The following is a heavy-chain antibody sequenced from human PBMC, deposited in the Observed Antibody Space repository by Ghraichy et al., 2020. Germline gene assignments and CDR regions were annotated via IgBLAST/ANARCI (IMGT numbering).Heavy chain of an antibody. CDR2: IYYSGST. J-gene: IGHJ3*02. V-gene: IGHV4-31*03. CDR3: ARWHPDGAYDSSGYYRGDAFDI. Sequence: SQTLSLTCTVSGGSISSGGYYWSWIRQHPGKGLEWIGYIYYSGSTYYNPSLKSRVTISVDTSKNQFSLKLSSVTAADTAVFYCARWHPDGAYDSSGYYRGDAFDIWGQGTMVTVSS. CDR1: GGSISSGGYY. D-gene: IGHD3-22*01.